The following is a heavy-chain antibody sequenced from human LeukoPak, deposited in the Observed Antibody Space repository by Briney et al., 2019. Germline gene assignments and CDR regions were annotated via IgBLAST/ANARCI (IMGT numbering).Heavy chain of an antibody. J-gene: IGHJ4*02. CDR1: GYSFTSYW. V-gene: IGHV5-10-1*01. CDR3: ARGRDSSSWEFYFDY. Sequence: GESLKISCKGSGYSFTSYWISGVRQMPGKGLEGMGRIDPRDSYTNYSPSFQGHVTISADKSISTAYLQWSSLKASDTAMYYCARGRDSSSWEFYFDYWGQGTLVTVSS. CDR2: IDPRDSYT. D-gene: IGHD6-13*01.